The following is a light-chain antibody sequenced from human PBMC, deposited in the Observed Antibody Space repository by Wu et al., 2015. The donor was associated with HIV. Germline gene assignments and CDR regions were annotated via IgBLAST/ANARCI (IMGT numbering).Light chain of an antibody. J-gene: IGKJ1*01. CDR3: QQYHNWPLGT. V-gene: IGKV3-15*01. CDR1: HNIDNH. CDR2: DAS. Sequence: ETMMTQSPATLSVSPGERATLSCRANHNIDNHLAWYQQKPGQVPRLLIYDASTRATGLPARFSASGSGTDFTLTISSLQSEDFAIYYCQQYHNWPLGTFGQGTKVEIK.